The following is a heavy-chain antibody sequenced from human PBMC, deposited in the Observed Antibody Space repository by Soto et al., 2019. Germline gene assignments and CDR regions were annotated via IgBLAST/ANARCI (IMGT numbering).Heavy chain of an antibody. CDR3: ARHRHPRGTVGATSPLDP. D-gene: IGHD1-26*01. Sequence: GGAVRLSCAVSGFSVSSNYLSWVRQAPGKGLEWVSVHYSGGSTYYADSVQGRFTISRDKSNNTLYLQMRRVRAEDTAVYFCARHRHPRGTVGATSPLDPWGQGTQVTVS. CDR2: HYSGGST. V-gene: IGHV3-53*01. CDR1: GFSVSSNY. J-gene: IGHJ5*02.